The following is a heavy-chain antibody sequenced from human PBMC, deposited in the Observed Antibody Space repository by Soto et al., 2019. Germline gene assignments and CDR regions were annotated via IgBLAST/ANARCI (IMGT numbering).Heavy chain of an antibody. V-gene: IGHV1-69*01. D-gene: IGHD3-10*01. CDR3: ARDLYGSGSRGYHYYGMDV. J-gene: IGHJ6*02. CDR1: GGTFSSYA. CDR2: IIPIFGTA. Sequence: QVQLVQSGAEVKKPGSSVKVSCKASGGTFSSYAISWVRQAPGQGLEWMGGIIPIFGTANYAQKFQGRVTITADESTSTAYMELSSLRSEDTAVYYCARDLYGSGSRGYHYYGMDVWGQGTTVTVSS.